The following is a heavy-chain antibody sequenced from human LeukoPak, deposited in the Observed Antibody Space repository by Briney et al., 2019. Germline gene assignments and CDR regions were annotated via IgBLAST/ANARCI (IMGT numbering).Heavy chain of an antibody. V-gene: IGHV4-31*03. J-gene: IGHJ1*01. CDR2: IYYSGST. CDR3: ARAAQHDFWSGYSAEYFQH. CDR1: GGSISSGGYY. Sequence: PSQTLSLTCTVSGGSISSGGYYWSWIRQHPGKGLEWIGYIYYSGSTYYNPSLKSRVTISVDTSKNQFSLKLSSVTAADTAVYYCARAAQHDFWSGYSAEYFQHWGQGTLVTVSS. D-gene: IGHD3-3*01.